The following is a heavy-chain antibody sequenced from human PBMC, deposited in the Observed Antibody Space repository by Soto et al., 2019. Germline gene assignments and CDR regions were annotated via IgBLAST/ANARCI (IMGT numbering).Heavy chain of an antibody. V-gene: IGHV3-33*01. CDR1: GFTFSSYG. J-gene: IGHJ4*02. D-gene: IGHD1-26*01. Sequence: QVQLVESGGGVVQPGRSLRLSCAASGFTFSSYGMHWVRQAPGKGLEWVAVIWYDGSNKYYADSVKGRFTISRDNSKNTLYLQMNSLRADDTAVYYCARVSEGGSYYGGLDYWGQGTLVTVSS. CDR2: IWYDGSNK. CDR3: ARVSEGGSYYGGLDY.